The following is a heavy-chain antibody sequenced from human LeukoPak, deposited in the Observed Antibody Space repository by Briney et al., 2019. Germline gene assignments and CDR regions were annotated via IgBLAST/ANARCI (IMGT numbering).Heavy chain of an antibody. CDR3: AKDGLWGVRGVPFEY. D-gene: IGHD3-10*01. CDR2: MSGSCGRT. CDR1: GVTFSNYT. Sequence: PGGSLRLSCAASGVTFSNYTMSWGRHAPRKGLGLDSAMSGSCGRTYYSNSVKGRFTISRDNSKNTLYLQMNSLRAEDTAVYYCAKDGLWGVRGVPFEYWGQGTLVTVSS. J-gene: IGHJ4*02. V-gene: IGHV3-23*01.